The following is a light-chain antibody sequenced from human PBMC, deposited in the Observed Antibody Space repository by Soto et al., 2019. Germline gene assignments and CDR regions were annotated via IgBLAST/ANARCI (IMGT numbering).Light chain of an antibody. J-gene: IGLJ3*02. CDR1: GSDVGSYNY. CDR2: EVN. CDR3: SSYTTDTIWV. V-gene: IGLV2-14*01. Sequence: SVLTXPASVSGSPGQSITPSCIGTGSDVGSYNYVSWYQQRPGKAPKLMIYEVNNRPSGVSDRFSGSKSANTASLTISGLQSEDEATYYCSSYTTDTIWVFGGGTKVTVL.